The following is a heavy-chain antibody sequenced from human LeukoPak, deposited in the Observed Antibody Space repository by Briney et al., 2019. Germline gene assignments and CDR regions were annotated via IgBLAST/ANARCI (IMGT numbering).Heavy chain of an antibody. V-gene: IGHV3-48*04. CDR1: GFIFSSYC. CDR2: NSISGSTI. D-gene: IGHD2-21*01. J-gene: IGHJ4*02. Sequence: GGSLRLSCAASGFIFSSYCMNWVRQAPGKGLEWVSYNSISGSTIYYADSVKGRFTISRDNAKNSVDLQMNSLRAEDTAVYYCARGLCGGDCYDYWGQGTLVTVSS. CDR3: ARGLCGGDCYDY.